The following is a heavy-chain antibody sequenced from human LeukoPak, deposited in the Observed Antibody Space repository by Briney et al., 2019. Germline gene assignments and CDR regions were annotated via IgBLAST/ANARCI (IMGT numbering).Heavy chain of an antibody. CDR2: ISSSSSYI. D-gene: IGHD5-18*01. Sequence: GGSLRLSCAASGFTFSSCSMNWVRQAPGKGLEWVSSISSSSSYIYYADSVKGRFTISRDNAKNSLYLQMNSLRAEDTAVYYCARDQDTAMVTYFDYWGQGTLVTVSS. CDR1: GFTFSSCS. J-gene: IGHJ4*02. V-gene: IGHV3-21*01. CDR3: ARDQDTAMVTYFDY.